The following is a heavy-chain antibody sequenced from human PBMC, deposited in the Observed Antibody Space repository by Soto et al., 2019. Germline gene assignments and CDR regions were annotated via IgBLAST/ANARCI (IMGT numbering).Heavy chain of an antibody. CDR3: ASEYCSGGSCHYYGMDV. Sequence: QVQLVESGGGVVQPGRSLRLSCAASGFTFSSYGMHWVRQAPGKGLEWVAVIWYDGSNKYYADSVKGRFTISRAKPKNTLYLQMNSLRAEDTAVYYCASEYCSGGSCHYYGMDVWGQGTTVTVSS. CDR2: IWYDGSNK. J-gene: IGHJ6*02. V-gene: IGHV3-33*01. D-gene: IGHD2-15*01. CDR1: GFTFSSYG.